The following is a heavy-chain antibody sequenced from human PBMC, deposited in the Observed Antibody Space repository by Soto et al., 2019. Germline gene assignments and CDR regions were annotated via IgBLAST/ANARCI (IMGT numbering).Heavy chain of an antibody. V-gene: IGHV1-69*01. D-gene: IGHD1-26*01. CDR1: GGTFSSYT. CDR3: ARGYYSGSNPSSFDY. CDR2: ITPTLNIA. J-gene: IGHJ4*02. Sequence: QLQLLQSGAEVREPGSSVKVSCKASGGTFSSYTVIWVRQAPGQGLEWMGGITPTLNIAKYAEKFQGRVTITAAESTSTVNMHLSSLRSEDTAVYFCARGYYSGSNPSSFDYWGQGTLVAVSS.